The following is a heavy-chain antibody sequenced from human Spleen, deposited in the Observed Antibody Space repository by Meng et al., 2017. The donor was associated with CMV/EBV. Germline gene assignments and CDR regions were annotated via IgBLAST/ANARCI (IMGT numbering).Heavy chain of an antibody. CDR2: ISDFNVNT. V-gene: IGHV1-18*01. J-gene: IGHJ6*02. Sequence: ASVKVSCKAYGYTFSSYGLSWVRQAPGQGLEWMGWISDFNVNTNYAQKVQGRVTLTTDTSTNTVYMELRSLRSDDTAVYYCASGMGYCSRSSCYPQWLDVWGQGTTVTVSS. D-gene: IGHD2-2*01. CDR1: GYTFSSYG. CDR3: ASGMGYCSRSSCYPQWLDV.